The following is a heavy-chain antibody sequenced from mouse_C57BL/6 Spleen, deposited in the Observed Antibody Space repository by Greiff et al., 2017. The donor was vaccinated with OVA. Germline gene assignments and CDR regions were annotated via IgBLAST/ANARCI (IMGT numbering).Heavy chain of an antibody. CDR1: GFTFSDYG. V-gene: IGHV5-17*01. J-gene: IGHJ4*01. D-gene: IGHD2-4*01. CDR2: ISSGSSTI. CDR3: ARGPYDYDAYYYAMDY. Sequence: DVMLVESGGGLVKPGGSLKLSCAASGFTFSDYGMHWVRQAPEKGLEWVAYISSGSSTIYYADTVKGRFTISRDNAKNTLFLQMTSLRSEDTAMYYCARGPYDYDAYYYAMDYWGQGTSVTVSS.